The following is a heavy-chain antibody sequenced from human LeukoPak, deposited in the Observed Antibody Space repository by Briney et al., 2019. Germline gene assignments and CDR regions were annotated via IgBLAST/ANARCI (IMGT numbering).Heavy chain of an antibody. CDR2: IIPILGIA. CDR3: ARETEWLVETYYYYGMDV. J-gene: IGHJ6*02. D-gene: IGHD6-19*01. CDR1: GGTFSSYT. V-gene: IGHV1-69*04. Sequence: EASVKVSCKASGGTFSSYTMSWVRQAPGQGLEWMGTIIPILGIANYAQKFQGRVTITADKSTSTAYMELSSLRSEDTAVYYCARETEWLVETYYYYGMDVWGQGTTVTVSS.